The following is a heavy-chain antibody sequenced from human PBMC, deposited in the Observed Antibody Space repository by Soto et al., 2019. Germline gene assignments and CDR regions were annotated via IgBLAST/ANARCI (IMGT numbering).Heavy chain of an antibody. CDR2: ISATGGST. CDR3: AADVGGYIYGLARH. J-gene: IGHJ4*02. D-gene: IGHD4-17*01. CDR1: GVTFSKFA. Sequence: GGSLRLCCAASGVTFSKFAMSWVRQAPGQGLEWILSISATGGSTYYTDSVDGRFFISRDNSKNMLYLQMTSLRPEDTAVYYCAADVGGYIYGLARHWGPGTLVTVSS. V-gene: IGHV3-23*01.